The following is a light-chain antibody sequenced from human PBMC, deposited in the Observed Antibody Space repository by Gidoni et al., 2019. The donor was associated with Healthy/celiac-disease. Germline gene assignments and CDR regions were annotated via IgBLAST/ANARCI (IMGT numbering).Light chain of an antibody. CDR1: QSVRSSY. V-gene: IGKV3-20*01. CDR2: GAS. Sequence: EIVLTQSPGTLSLSPGERATLSCRASQSVRSSYLAWYQQKPGQDPRLLIYGASSRAPGIPDRFSGSGSGTDFTLTISRLEPEDFAVYYCQQYGSSPRYTFGQGTKLEIK. CDR3: QQYGSSPRYT. J-gene: IGKJ2*01.